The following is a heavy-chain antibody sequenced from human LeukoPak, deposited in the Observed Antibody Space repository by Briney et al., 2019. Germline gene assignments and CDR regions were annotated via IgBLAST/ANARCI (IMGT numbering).Heavy chain of an antibody. V-gene: IGHV1-46*01. J-gene: IGHJ4*02. CDR1: GYTFTSYY. D-gene: IGHD2-21*02. CDR2: INPSGGST. CDR3: ARDRGRVVVTAIDSYYFDY. Sequence: ASVKVSCKASGYTFTSYYMHWVRQAPGQGLEWMGIINPSGGSTSYAQKFQGRVTMTRDMSTSTVYMELSSLRSEDTAVYYCARDRGRVVVTAIDSYYFDYWGQGTLVTVSS.